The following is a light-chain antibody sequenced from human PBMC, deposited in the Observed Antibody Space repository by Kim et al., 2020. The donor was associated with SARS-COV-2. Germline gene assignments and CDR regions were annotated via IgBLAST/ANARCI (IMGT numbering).Light chain of an antibody. CDR1: KLGDKY. J-gene: IGLJ2*01. CDR3: QARDSSIVV. V-gene: IGLV3-1*01. CDR2: QDN. Sequence: SYELTQPPSVSVSPGQTASITCSGDKLGDKYVCWYQQRPGQSPVLVIYQDNKRPSGIPERFSGSNSGNTATLTISGTQAMDEADYYCQARDSSIVVFGGGTQLTVL.